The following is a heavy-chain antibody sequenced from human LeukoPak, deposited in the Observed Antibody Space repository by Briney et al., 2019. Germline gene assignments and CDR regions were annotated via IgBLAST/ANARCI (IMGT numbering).Heavy chain of an antibody. D-gene: IGHD2-15*01. CDR2: IYSGDNT. Sequence: GGSLRLSCAASGFSVGTNYMTWVRQAPGKGLQWVSVIYSGDNTYYADSVKGRFTISGDTPKNTLYLQMNSLRAEDTAVYYCARDTGSGYCTGGRCRGAFDIWGQGTKVTVSS. J-gene: IGHJ3*02. CDR1: GFSVGTNY. CDR3: ARDTGSGYCTGGRCRGAFDI. V-gene: IGHV3-53*01.